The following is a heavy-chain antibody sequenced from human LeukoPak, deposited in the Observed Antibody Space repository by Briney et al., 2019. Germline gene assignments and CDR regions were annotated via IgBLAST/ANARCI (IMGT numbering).Heavy chain of an antibody. CDR1: GYTFTDYY. J-gene: IGHJ4*02. V-gene: IGHV1-2*02. Sequence: ASVKVSCKASGYTFTDYYMHLVRQAPGQGIEWMGLINPNDGDTNYAQEFQGRVTMTRDTSISTAHMEVSRLRSDDTAVYYCARANFLYCSSSTCLFDYWGQGTLVTVSS. D-gene: IGHD2-2*01. CDR3: ARANFLYCSSSTCLFDY. CDR2: INPNDGDT.